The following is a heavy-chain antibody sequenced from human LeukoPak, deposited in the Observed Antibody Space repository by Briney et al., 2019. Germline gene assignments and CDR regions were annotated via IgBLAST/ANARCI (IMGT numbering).Heavy chain of an antibody. V-gene: IGHV3-30*18. J-gene: IGHJ6*02. CDR1: GFTFSSYG. D-gene: IGHD3-10*01. CDR3: AKVPTKMVRGVIPDYYYYGMDV. Sequence: GGSLRLSCAASGFTFSSYGMHWVRQAPGKGLEWVAVISYDGSNKYYADSVKGRFTISRDNSKNTLYLQMNSLRAEDTAVYYCAKVPTKMVRGVIPDYYYYGMDVWGQGTTVTVSS. CDR2: ISYDGSNK.